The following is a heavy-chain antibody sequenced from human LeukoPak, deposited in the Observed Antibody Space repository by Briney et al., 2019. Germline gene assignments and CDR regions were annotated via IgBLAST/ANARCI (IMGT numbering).Heavy chain of an antibody. J-gene: IGHJ4*02. CDR2: INTNTGNP. D-gene: IGHD3-3*01. CDR1: GYTFTSYA. Sequence: ASVKVSCKASGYTFTSYAMNWVRQAPGQGLEWMGWINTNTGNPTYAQGFTGRLVFSLDTSVSTAYLQISSLKAEDTAVYYCASSQDDFRSGYSWAGVQVYWGQGTLVTVSS. CDR3: ASSQDDFRSGYSWAGVQVY. V-gene: IGHV7-4-1*02.